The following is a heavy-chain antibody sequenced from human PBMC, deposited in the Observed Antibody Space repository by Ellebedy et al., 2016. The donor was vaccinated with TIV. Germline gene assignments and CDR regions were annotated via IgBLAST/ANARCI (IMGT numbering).Heavy chain of an antibody. Sequence: GESLKISCAASGFTFSIYGMHWVRQAPGKGLEWVAVLWYDGSREYYADSVKGRFTVSNDNSKNTLFLQMNSLRTEDTAVYYCASERSGYDFDYWGQGTLVTVSA. CDR3: ASERSGYDFDY. J-gene: IGHJ4*02. CDR2: LWYDGSRE. CDR1: GFTFSIYG. V-gene: IGHV3-33*01. D-gene: IGHD5-12*01.